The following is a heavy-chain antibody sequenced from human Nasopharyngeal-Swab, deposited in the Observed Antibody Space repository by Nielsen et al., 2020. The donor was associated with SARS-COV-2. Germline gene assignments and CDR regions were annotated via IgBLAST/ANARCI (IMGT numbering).Heavy chain of an antibody. CDR3: ARDGGATIFDY. CDR2: ISSSSSYI. J-gene: IGHJ4*02. V-gene: IGHV3-21*01. Sequence: GEALKISWASTGFTFSSYIMNWVRQAPGKGLEWVSSISSSSSYIYYADSVKGRFTISRDNAKNSLYLQMNSLRAEDTAVYYCARDGGATIFDYWGQGTLVTVSS. D-gene: IGHD1-26*01. CDR1: GFTFSSYI.